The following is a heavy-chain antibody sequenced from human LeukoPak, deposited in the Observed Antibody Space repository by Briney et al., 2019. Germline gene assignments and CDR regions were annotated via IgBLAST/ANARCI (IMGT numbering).Heavy chain of an antibody. J-gene: IGHJ4*02. CDR2: ISGSSSTM. CDR3: ARERGRATIDY. Sequence: PGGSLRLSCAASGFTFSDYYMSWIRQAPGKGLEWVSYISGSSSTMYYADSVKGRFTISRDNAKNSLYLQMNSLRAEDTAAYYCARERGRATIDYWGQGTLVTVSS. CDR1: GFTFSDYY. D-gene: IGHD1-26*01. V-gene: IGHV3-11*01.